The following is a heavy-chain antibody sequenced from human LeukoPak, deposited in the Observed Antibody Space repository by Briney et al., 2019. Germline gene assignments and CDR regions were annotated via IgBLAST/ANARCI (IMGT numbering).Heavy chain of an antibody. V-gene: IGHV4-38-2*02. CDR2: IYYSGST. Sequence: SETLSLTCTVSGYSISSGYYWGWIRQPPGKGLEWIGTIYYSGSTYYKSSLKSRVTISVDTSKNQFSLKLSSVTAADTAMYYCARGNGGSGSYPDYWGQGTLVTVSS. D-gene: IGHD3-10*01. J-gene: IGHJ4*02. CDR1: GYSISSGYY. CDR3: ARGNGGSGSYPDY.